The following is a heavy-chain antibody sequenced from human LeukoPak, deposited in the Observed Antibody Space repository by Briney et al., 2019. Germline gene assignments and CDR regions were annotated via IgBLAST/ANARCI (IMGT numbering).Heavy chain of an antibody. CDR2: IYYSGST. J-gene: IGHJ4*02. D-gene: IGHD1-26*01. CDR1: GGSISSSSYY. Sequence: SETLSLTCTVSGGSISSSSYYWGWIRQPPGKGLEWIGSIYYSGSTYYNPSLKSRVTISVDTSKNQFSLKLSSVTAADTAVYYCAREMSGSYDYFDYWGQGTLVTVSS. V-gene: IGHV4-39*07. CDR3: AREMSGSYDYFDY.